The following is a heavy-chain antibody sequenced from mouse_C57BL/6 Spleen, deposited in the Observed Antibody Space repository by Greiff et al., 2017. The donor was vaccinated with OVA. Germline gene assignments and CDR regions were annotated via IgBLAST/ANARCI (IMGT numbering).Heavy chain of an antibody. D-gene: IGHD2-5*01. V-gene: IGHV1-26*01. J-gene: IGHJ2*01. Sequence: EVQLKQSGPELVKISCKASGYTFTDYYMNWVKQSHGKSLEWIGDINPNNGGTSYNQKFKGKATLTVDKSSSTAYMELRSLTSEDSAVYYCAKGIYSNYYFDYWGQGTTLTVSS. CDR2: INPNNGGT. CDR3: AKGIYSNYYFDY. CDR1: GYTFTDYY.